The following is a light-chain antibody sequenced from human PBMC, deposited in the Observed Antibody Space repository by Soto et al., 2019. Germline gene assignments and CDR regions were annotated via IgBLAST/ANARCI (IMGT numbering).Light chain of an antibody. V-gene: IGKV3-20*01. J-gene: IGKJ5*01. CDR3: QQYGSSPIT. CDR2: GAS. CDR1: QSVTSNL. Sequence: EIVLTQSPGTLSLSPGESATLSCRASQSVTSNLLAWYQQQPGQAPRLLIYGASSRATGITDRFSGSGSGTDFTLTISRLEPEDFAVYYCQQYGSSPITFGQGTRLEIK.